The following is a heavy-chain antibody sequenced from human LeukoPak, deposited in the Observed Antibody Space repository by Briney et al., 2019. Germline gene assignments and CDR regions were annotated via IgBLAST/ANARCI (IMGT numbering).Heavy chain of an antibody. Sequence: RTGGSLRLSCAASGFTFSSYSMNWVRQAPGKGLEWVSHISSSSSTIYYADSVKGRFTISRDNAKNSLYLQMNSLRAEDTAVYYCARGQYSGELSRSRLNWFDPWGQGTLVTVSS. J-gene: IGHJ5*02. CDR1: GFTFSSYS. V-gene: IGHV3-48*04. CDR2: ISSSSSTI. D-gene: IGHD3-16*02. CDR3: ARGQYSGELSRSRLNWFDP.